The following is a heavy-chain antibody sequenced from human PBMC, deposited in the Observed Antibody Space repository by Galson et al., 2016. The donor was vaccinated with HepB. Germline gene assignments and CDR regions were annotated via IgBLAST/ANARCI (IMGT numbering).Heavy chain of an antibody. V-gene: IGHV4-30-4*01. Sequence: TLSLTCTVSGGSISSGDDYCSWIRQSPGKGLEWIGYIYYSGNTYYNPSLKSRVSMSVDTSKNQFSLKLSSVTAADTAVYYCARDHSTVLTPGFYFDYWGQGILVTVSS. J-gene: IGHJ4*02. CDR3: ARDHSTVLTPGFYFDY. CDR1: GGSISSGDDY. D-gene: IGHD4-23*01. CDR2: IYYSGNT.